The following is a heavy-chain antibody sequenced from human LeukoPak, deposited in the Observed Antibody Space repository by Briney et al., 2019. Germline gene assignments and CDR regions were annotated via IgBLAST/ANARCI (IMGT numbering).Heavy chain of an antibody. CDR3: AREVGTTGIVNY. V-gene: IGHV3-23*01. D-gene: IGHD1-26*01. CDR2: LSGSGGGT. J-gene: IGHJ4*02. Sequence: GGSLRLSCAVSGITLSNYGMSWVRQAPGKGLEWVAGLSGSGGGTNYADSVQGRFTISRDNAKNSLYLQMNSLRAEDTAVYYCAREVGTTGIVNYWGQGTLVTVSS. CDR1: GITLSNYG.